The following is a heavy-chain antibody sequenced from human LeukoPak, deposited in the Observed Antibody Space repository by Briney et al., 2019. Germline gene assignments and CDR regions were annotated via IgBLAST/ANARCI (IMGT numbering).Heavy chain of an antibody. Sequence: PSETLSLTCTVSGDSMSSYFWTWVRQFPGKGLEWVGYIYQTTTTYNLSLKGRVTISADMSQNQLSLKVTSVTAADTAVYYCARNFPGRTEDVWGKGTTVIVSS. CDR1: GDSMSSYF. J-gene: IGHJ6*04. D-gene: IGHD1-14*01. CDR3: ARNFPGRTEDV. V-gene: IGHV4-59*01. CDR2: IYQTTT.